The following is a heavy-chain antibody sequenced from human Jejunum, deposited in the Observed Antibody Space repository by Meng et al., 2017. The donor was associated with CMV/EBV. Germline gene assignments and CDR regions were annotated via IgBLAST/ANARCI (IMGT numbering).Heavy chain of an antibody. Sequence: EVELAAHGGGLVQPGGDHRLSCSISGFTFSSYWLHWVRQAPGKGLVWVSRINGDGSSTSYPDSVKGRITISRDNAKNTLYLQMNSLRAEDTAVYYCAREVGAQDYWGQGTLVTVSS. D-gene: IGHD6-6*01. V-gene: IGHV3-74*01. CDR3: AREVGAQDY. CDR1: GFTFSSYW. J-gene: IGHJ4*02. CDR2: INGDGSST.